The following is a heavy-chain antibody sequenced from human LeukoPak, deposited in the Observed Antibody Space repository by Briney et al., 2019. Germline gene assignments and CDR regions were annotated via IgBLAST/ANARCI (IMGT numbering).Heavy chain of an antibody. CDR3: AKQYGTGNYYSVYGMGV. J-gene: IGHJ6*02. D-gene: IGHD3-10*01. Sequence: GGSLRLSCAASGFTFEDYAMHWVRHAPGKGLEWVSGICWNRGSIGYADSVKGRFTISRDNAKNSLYLQMDSLRADNTALYYCAKQYGTGNYYSVYGMGVWGQGTTVTVSS. V-gene: IGHV3-9*01. CDR2: ICWNRGSI. CDR1: GFTFEDYA.